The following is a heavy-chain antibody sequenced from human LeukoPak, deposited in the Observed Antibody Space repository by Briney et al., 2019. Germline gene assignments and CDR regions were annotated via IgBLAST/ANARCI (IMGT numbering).Heavy chain of an antibody. CDR1: GYTLTELS. CDR3: ATSYSEVMRFDY. J-gene: IGHJ4*02. V-gene: IGHV1-24*01. Sequence: ASVKVSCKVSGYTLTELSMHWVRQAPGKGLEWMGGFDPEDGETIYAQKFQGRVTMTEDTSTDTAYMELSSLRSEDTAVYYCATSYSEVMRFDYWGQGTLVTFSS. CDR2: FDPEDGET. D-gene: IGHD2-15*01.